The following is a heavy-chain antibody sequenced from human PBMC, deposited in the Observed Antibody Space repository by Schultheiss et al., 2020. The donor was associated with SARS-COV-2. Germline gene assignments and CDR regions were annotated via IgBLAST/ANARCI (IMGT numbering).Heavy chain of an antibody. CDR1: GGSISSSSYY. D-gene: IGHD3-22*01. CDR3: ATVITTRFDI. V-gene: IGHV4-39*01. CDR2: IYYSGST. J-gene: IGHJ3*02. Sequence: GSLRLSCTVSGGSISSSSYYWGWIRQPPGKGLEWIGSIYYSGSTYYNPSLKSRVTISVDTSKNQFSLKLSSVTAADTAVYYCATVITTRFDIWGQGTMVTVSS.